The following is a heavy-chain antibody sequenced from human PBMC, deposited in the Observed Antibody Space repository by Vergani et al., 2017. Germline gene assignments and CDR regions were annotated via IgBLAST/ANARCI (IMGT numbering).Heavy chain of an antibody. CDR2: IYYSGST. CDR3: ARAVRSSRGWFDP. V-gene: IGHV4-34*01. D-gene: IGHD6-6*01. CDR1: GGSFSGYY. J-gene: IGHJ5*02. Sequence: QVQLQQWGAGLLKPSETLSLTCAVYGGSFSGYYWSWIRQHPGKGLEWIGYIYYSGSTYYNPSLKSRVTISVDTSKNQFSLKLSSVTAADTAVYYCARAVRSSRGWFDPWGQGTLVTVSS.